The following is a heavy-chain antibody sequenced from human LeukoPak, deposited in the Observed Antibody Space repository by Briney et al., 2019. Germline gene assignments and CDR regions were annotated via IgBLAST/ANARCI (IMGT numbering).Heavy chain of an antibody. CDR1: GGSISSSSYY. V-gene: IGHV4-39*01. CDR3: AGHSPGGVLRYVDWLPQLNWFDP. J-gene: IGHJ5*02. Sequence: SETLSPTCTVSGGSISSSSYYWGRIRQPPGKGLEWIGSIYYSGSTYYNPSLKSRVTISVDTSKNQFSVKLSSVTAADTAVYYCAGHSPGGVLRYVDWLPQLNWFDPWGQGTLVTVSS. D-gene: IGHD3-9*01. CDR2: IYYSGST.